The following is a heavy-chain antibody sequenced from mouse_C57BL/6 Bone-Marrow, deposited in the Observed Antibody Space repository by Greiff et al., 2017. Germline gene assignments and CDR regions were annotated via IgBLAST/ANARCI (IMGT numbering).Heavy chain of an antibody. CDR3: ARPYMTPTTYFDV. V-gene: IGHV5-12*01. CDR1: GFTFSDYY. D-gene: IGHD2-13*01. Sequence: EVKLVESGGGLVQPGGSLKLSCAASGFTFSDYYMYWVRQTPEKRLEWVAYISNGGGSTYYPDTVKGRFTISRDTAKNTLYLQMSRLKSEDTAMYYCARPYMTPTTYFDVWGTGTTVTVSS. CDR2: ISNGGGST. J-gene: IGHJ1*03.